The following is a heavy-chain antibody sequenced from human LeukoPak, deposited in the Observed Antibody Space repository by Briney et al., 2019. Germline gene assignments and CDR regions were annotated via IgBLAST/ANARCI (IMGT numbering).Heavy chain of an antibody. CDR2: IRYDGSNR. CDR3: AISSGWYEPFDY. V-gene: IGHV3-30*02. Sequence: GGSLRLSCAASGFTFSSYGMHWVRQAPGKGLEWVAFIRYDGSNRYYADSVKGRFTISRDNSKNTLYLQMNSLRAEDTAVYYCAISSGWYEPFDYWGQGTLVTVSS. J-gene: IGHJ4*02. D-gene: IGHD6-19*01. CDR1: GFTFSSYG.